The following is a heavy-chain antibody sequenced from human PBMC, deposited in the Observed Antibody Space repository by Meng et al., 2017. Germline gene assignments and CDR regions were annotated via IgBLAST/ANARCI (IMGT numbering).Heavy chain of an antibody. CDR2: IKRNGDGGTI. CDR3: TTGAAAADH. J-gene: IGHJ4*02. D-gene: IGHD6-13*01. CDR1: GLSFTDAW. Sequence: GESLKISCVASGLSFTDAWMSWVRQAPGKGLEWVGRIKRNGDGGTIDYAAPVKCRITISRDDSKNTLYLQMDSLVTEDTAVYFCTTGAAAADHWGQGTLVTVSS. V-gene: IGHV3-15*01.